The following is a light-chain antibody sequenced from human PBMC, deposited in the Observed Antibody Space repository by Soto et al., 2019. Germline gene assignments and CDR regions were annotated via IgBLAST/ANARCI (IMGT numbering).Light chain of an antibody. CDR3: ATWDDSLSVHVV. V-gene: IGLV1-47*01. J-gene: IGLJ2*01. CDR1: NSNIGSNT. Sequence: QSVLTQPPSASGTPGQRVTISCSGSNSNIGSNTVNWYQQLPGTAPKLLIYRNNQRPSGVPDRFSGSKSGTSASLAISGLRSEDEADYYCATWDDSLSVHVVFGGGTKLTVL. CDR2: RNN.